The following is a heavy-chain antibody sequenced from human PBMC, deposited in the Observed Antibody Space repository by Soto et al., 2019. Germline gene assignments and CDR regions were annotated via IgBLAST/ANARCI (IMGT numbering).Heavy chain of an antibody. CDR3: AIPNGTTWPPDY. Sequence: ASVKVSCKASGYTFTSYGISWVRQAPGQGLEWMGWISAYNGNTNYAQKLQGRVTMTTDTSTSTAYMELRTLRSDDTAVYYCAIPNGTTWPPDYWGQGTLVTVSS. J-gene: IGHJ4*02. D-gene: IGHD1-1*01. V-gene: IGHV1-18*01. CDR2: ISAYNGNT. CDR1: GYTFTSYG.